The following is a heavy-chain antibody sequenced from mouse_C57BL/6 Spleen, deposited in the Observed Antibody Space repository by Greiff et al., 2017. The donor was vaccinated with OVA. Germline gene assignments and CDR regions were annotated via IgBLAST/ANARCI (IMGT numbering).Heavy chain of an antibody. CDR2: ISDGGSYT. CDR1: GFTFSSYA. V-gene: IGHV5-4*01. CDR3: ARDRTTVVPYFDY. D-gene: IGHD1-1*01. Sequence: EVQLVESGGGLVKPGGSLKLSCAASGFTFSSYAMSWVRQTPEKRLEWVATISDGGSYTYYPDNVKGRFTISRDNAKNNLYMQMSHLKTEDTAMYYCARDRTTVVPYFDYWGQGTTLTVSS. J-gene: IGHJ2*01.